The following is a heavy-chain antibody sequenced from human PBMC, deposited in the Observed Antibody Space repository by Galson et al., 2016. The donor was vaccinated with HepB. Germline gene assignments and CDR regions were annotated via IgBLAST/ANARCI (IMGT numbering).Heavy chain of an antibody. CDR1: GYSFNTYA. Sequence: SVKVSCKASGYSFNTYAFSWVRQAPGEGLEWMGGIIPIFVTTSYAQKFQGRVTMTADESTSAVYMELSSLTSEDTAVYYCARWQKFSSSWYQAYYYYYYGMEVWGQGTTVTVSS. CDR2: IIPIFVTT. J-gene: IGHJ6*02. CDR3: ARWQKFSSSWYQAYYYYYYGMEV. V-gene: IGHV1-69*13. D-gene: IGHD6-13*01.